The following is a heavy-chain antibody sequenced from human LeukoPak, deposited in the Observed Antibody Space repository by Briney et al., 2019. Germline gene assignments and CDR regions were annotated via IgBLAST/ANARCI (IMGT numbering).Heavy chain of an antibody. J-gene: IGHJ4*02. V-gene: IGHV3-23*01. CDR1: GFTFSRYG. Sequence: GGTLRLSCEASGFTFSRYGMSWVRQAPGKGLEWVSGISGSGGATYYADSVKGRFTVSRDDPHNTLYLQMNSVRAEDTAVYFCARGGVDHYGSGTYYLMYYFDHWGQGALVTVSS. CDR3: ARGGVDHYGSGTYYLMYYFDH. CDR2: ISGSGGAT. D-gene: IGHD3-10*01.